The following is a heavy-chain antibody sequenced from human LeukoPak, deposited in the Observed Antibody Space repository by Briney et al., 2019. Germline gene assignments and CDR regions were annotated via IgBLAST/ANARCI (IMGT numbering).Heavy chain of an antibody. Sequence: GGSLRLSCGASGIXFSGSAMHWVRQAPGKGLEWVARIRSKANNYATAYAASLKGRSSISRDDSVDTAYLYMNNLETEDTAIYYCTRQFDGVGYYPDYWGQGTLVTVSS. D-gene: IGHD3-22*01. CDR3: TRQFDGVGYYPDY. V-gene: IGHV3-73*01. CDR1: GIXFSGSA. CDR2: IRSKANNYAT. J-gene: IGHJ4*02.